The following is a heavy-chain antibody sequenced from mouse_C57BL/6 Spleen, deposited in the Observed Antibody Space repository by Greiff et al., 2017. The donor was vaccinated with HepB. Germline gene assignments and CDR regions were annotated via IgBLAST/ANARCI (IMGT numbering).Heavy chain of an antibody. CDR3: ASEEDSNSCAY. D-gene: IGHD2-5*01. V-gene: IGHV5-4*03. Sequence: EVKLVESGGGLVKPGGSLKLSCAASGFTFSSYAMSWVRQTPEKRLEWVATISDGGSYTYYPDNVKGRFTITRDNAKNNLYLQMSHLKSEDTAMYYCASEEDSNSCAYWGQGTLVTDYA. CDR1: GFTFSSYA. CDR2: ISDGGSYT. J-gene: IGHJ3*01.